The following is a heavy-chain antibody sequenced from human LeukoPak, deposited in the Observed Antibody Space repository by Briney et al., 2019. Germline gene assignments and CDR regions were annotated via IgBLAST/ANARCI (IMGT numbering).Heavy chain of an antibody. D-gene: IGHD3-16*01. Sequence: GGSLRLSCAASGFRFNTYWIGWVRQMPGKGLEWMGIIYPGDSDTRYSPSFQGQVTISADKSISTAYLQWSSLKASDTAMYYCAIFDFLFGEIDNWFDPWGQGTQVTVSS. CDR3: AIFDFLFGEIDNWFDP. V-gene: IGHV5-51*01. CDR2: IYPGDSDT. J-gene: IGHJ5*02. CDR1: GFRFNTYW.